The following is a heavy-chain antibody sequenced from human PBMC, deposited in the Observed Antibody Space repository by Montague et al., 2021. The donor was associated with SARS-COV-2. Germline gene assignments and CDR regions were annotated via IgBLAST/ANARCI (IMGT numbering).Heavy chain of an antibody. CDR2: INHSGST. D-gene: IGHD2-15*01. V-gene: IGHV4-34*01. CDR1: GGSFSGYY. CDR3: VVVPLGPREGGFDY. J-gene: IGHJ4*02. Sequence: SETLSLTCAVYGGSFSGYYWNWIRQPPGKGLEWIGEINHSGSTNYNPSLKSRVTISVDTSKNQFSLKLSSVTAADTAVYYCVVVPLGPREGGFDYWGQGTLVTVSS.